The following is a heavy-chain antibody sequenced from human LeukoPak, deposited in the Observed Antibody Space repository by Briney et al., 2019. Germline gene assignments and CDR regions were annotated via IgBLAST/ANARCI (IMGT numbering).Heavy chain of an antibody. V-gene: IGHV3-64*01. J-gene: IGHJ4*02. CDR2: ISSNGGST. CDR1: GFTFSSYA. CDR3: ARAHYSGSYPTPLDY. Sequence: PGGSLRLPCAASGFTFSSYAMHWVRQAPGKGLEYVSAISSNGGSTYYANSVKGRFTISRDNSKNTLYLQMGSLRAEDMAVYYCARAHYSGSYPTPLDYWGQGTLVTVSS. D-gene: IGHD1-26*01.